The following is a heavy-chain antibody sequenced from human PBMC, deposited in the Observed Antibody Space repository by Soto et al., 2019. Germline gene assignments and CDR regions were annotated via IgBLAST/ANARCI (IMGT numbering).Heavy chain of an antibody. CDR3: TRWNGYGDL. D-gene: IGHD1-1*01. V-gene: IGHV3-23*01. CDR2: VSGGSGAT. CDR1: GFSVSTYG. J-gene: IGHJ5*02. Sequence: DVQILESGGGLVEPGGSLRLSCAASGFSVSTYGVTWVRQGPGKGLECVSGVSGGSGATHYRDSVKGRFTITTDYPENTAYLQMNSLRVEDTAVYYCTRWNGYGDLWGQGILVTVS.